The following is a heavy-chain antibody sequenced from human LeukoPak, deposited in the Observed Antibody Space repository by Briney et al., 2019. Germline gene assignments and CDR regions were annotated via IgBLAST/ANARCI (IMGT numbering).Heavy chain of an antibody. Sequence: GSLRLSCAASGFTFSRYWMSWVRQPPGKGLEWIGSTYYNGNTNYNPSLESRVTIAINTSKNQFSLKVNSVTAADTAVYYCASALQWLMFDNWGQGILVTVSS. CDR3: ASALQWLMFDN. CDR1: GFTFSRYW. V-gene: IGHV4-59*01. J-gene: IGHJ4*02. CDR2: TYYNGNT. D-gene: IGHD6-19*01.